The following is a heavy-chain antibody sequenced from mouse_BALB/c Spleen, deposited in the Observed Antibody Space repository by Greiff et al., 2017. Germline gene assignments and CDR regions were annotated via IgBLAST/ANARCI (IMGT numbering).Heavy chain of an antibody. CDR2: INPSSGYT. D-gene: IGHD2-10*01. CDR1: GYTFTSYT. Sequence: QVQLQQSAAELARPGASVKMSCKASGYTFTSYTMHWVKQRPGQGLEWIGYINPSSGYTEYNQKFKDKTTLTADKSSSTAYMQLSSLTSEDSAVYYCARSGAYYGNYEEAMDYWGQGTSVTVSS. V-gene: IGHV1-4*02. CDR3: ARSGAYYGNYEEAMDY. J-gene: IGHJ4*01.